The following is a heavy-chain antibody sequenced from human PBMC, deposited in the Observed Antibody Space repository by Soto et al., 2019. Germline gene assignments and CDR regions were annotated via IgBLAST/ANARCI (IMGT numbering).Heavy chain of an antibody. CDR2: IYYSGST. Sequence: SETLSLTCTVSGGSISSYYWSWIRQPPGKGLEWIGYIYYSGSTYYNPSLKSRVTISVDTSKNQFSLKLSSVTAADTAVYYCARRATPYNWFDPWGQGTLVTVSS. CDR1: GGSISSYY. V-gene: IGHV4-59*06. CDR3: ARRATPYNWFDP. J-gene: IGHJ5*02. D-gene: IGHD5-12*01.